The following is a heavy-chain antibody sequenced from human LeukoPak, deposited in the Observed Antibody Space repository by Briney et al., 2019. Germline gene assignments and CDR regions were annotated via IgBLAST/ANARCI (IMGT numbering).Heavy chain of an antibody. V-gene: IGHV4-34*01. CDR1: GGSFSGYY. CDR2: INHSGST. J-gene: IGHJ5*02. Sequence: SETLSLTCAVYGGSFSGYYWSWIRQPPGKGLEWIGEINHSGSTNYNPSLKSRVTISVDTSKNQFSLKLSSVTAADTAVYYCARGYSSSWYLPWFDPWGQGTLVTVSS. CDR3: ARGYSSSWYLPWFDP. D-gene: IGHD6-13*01.